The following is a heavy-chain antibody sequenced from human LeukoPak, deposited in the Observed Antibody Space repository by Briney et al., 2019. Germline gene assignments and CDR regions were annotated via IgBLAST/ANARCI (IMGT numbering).Heavy chain of an antibody. D-gene: IGHD6-19*01. CDR2: INSDGSST. V-gene: IGHV3-74*01. CDR1: GFTFSSYW. J-gene: IGHJ3*02. CDR3: ARIESSGGWYRRGFDI. Sequence: PGGSLRLSCAASGFTFSSYWMHWVRQAPGKGLVWVSRINSDGSSTSYADSVKGRFTISRDNAKNTLYLQMDSLRAEDTAVYYCARIESSGGWYRRGFDISGQGTMVTVSS.